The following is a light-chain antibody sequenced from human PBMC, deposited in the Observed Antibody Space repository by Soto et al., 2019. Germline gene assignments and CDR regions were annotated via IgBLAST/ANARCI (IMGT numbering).Light chain of an antibody. CDR2: GAA. CDR3: QHYGSLLWT. J-gene: IGKJ1*01. CDR1: QSVSSRY. Sequence: LTISPCAVSLAPGERVTLSCRDSQSVSSRYLAWYQQKRGQAPRLLIYGAASRATDIPDRFSGSGSGTDFTFTISSLEAEDFAVYYCQHYGSLLWTFGQGSKVDIK. V-gene: IGKV3-20*01.